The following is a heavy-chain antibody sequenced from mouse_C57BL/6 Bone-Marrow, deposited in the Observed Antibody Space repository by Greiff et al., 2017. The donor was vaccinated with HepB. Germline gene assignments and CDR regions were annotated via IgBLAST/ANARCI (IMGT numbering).Heavy chain of an antibody. CDR1: GYTFTDYN. Sequence: EVKLMESGPELVKPGASVKIPCKASGYTFTDYNMDWVKQSHGKSLEWIGDINPNNGGTIYNQKFKGKATLTVDKSSSTAYMELRSLTSEDTAVYYCAREGRRGTTKYFDVWGTGTTVTVSS. CDR3: AREGRRGTTKYFDV. D-gene: IGHD1-1*01. V-gene: IGHV1-18*01. CDR2: INPNNGGT. J-gene: IGHJ1*03.